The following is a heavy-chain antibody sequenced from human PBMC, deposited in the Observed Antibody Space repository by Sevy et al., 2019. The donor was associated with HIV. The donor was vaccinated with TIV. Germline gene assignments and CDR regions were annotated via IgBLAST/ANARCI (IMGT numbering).Heavy chain of an antibody. CDR1: GFTFSSYA. CDR2: ISGSGGST. J-gene: IGHJ5*02. V-gene: IGHV3-23*01. D-gene: IGHD1-26*01. CDR3: AKGRSLRALARLDP. Sequence: GGSLRLSCAASGFTFSSYAMSWVHQAPGKGLEWVSAISGSGGSTYYADSVKGRFTISRDNSKNTLYLQMNSLRAEDTAVYYCAKGRSLRALARLDPWGQGTLVTVSS.